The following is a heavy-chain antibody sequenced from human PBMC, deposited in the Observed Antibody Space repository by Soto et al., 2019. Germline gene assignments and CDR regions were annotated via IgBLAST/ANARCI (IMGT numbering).Heavy chain of an antibody. CDR3: GRPRMTTTTRYHGMDV. CDR1: GFTFSRYA. D-gene: IGHD4-17*01. J-gene: IGHJ6*02. Sequence: QVQLVESGGGVVQPGGSLRLSCSASGFTFSRYAMHWVRQAPGEGLDWVAVVSFDGSNEYYAESVRGRFTISRDTSKNTLYLQMNSLRPEDTAVYFCGRPRMTTTTRYHGMDVWGRGTTVTVSS. V-gene: IGHV3-30-3*01. CDR2: VSFDGSNE.